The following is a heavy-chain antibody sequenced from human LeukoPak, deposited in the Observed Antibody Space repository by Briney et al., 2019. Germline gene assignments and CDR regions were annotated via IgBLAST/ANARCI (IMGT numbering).Heavy chain of an antibody. CDR2: IYYSGST. CDR3: ARSRYSYGSRYFDY. Sequence: PSETQSLTCTVSGGSISSYYWSWIRQPPGKRLEWIGHIYYSGSTNYNPSLKSRVTISVDTSKNQFSLKLSSVTAADTAVYYCARSRYSYGSRYFDYWGQGTLVTVSS. J-gene: IGHJ4*02. D-gene: IGHD5-18*01. CDR1: GGSISSYY. V-gene: IGHV4-59*12.